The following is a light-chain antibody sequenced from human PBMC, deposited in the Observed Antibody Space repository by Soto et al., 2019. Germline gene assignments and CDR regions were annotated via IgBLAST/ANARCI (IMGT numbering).Light chain of an antibody. J-gene: IGLJ1*01. CDR3: QSYDSSLSGLV. Sequence: QSVLTQPPSVSGAPGQSVTISCTGSSSNIGAGYDVHWYQQLPGTAPKLLIYGNSNRPSGVPDRFSGSKSGTSASLAITGIQAEDEADYYCQSYDSSLSGLVFGTGTKLTVL. V-gene: IGLV1-40*01. CDR1: SSNIGAGYD. CDR2: GNS.